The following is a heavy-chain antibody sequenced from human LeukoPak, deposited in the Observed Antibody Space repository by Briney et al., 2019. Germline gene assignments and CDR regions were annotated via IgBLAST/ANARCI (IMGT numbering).Heavy chain of an antibody. V-gene: IGHV4-59*01. D-gene: IGHD2-15*01. CDR2: IYYSGST. J-gene: IGHJ4*02. CDR3: ARVRYCSGGSCYYFDY. CDR1: GGSISSYY. Sequence: SETLSLTCTVSGGSISSYYWSWIRQPPGKGLEWIGYIYYSGSTNYNPSLKSRVTTSVDTSKNQFSLKLSSVTAADTAVYYCARVRYCSGGSCYYFDYWGQGTLVTVSS.